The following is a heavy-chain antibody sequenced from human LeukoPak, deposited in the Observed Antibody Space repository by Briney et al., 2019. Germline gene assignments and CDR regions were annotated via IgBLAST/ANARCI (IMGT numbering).Heavy chain of an antibody. V-gene: IGHV3-30*18. J-gene: IGHJ4*02. Sequence: GGSLRLSCAASGFTFSSYGMHWVRQAPGKGLEWVAVISYDGSNKYYAGSVKGRFTISRDNSKNTLYLQMNSLRAEDTAVYYCAKGLQGDYWGQGTLVTVSS. CDR3: AKGLQGDY. CDR2: ISYDGSNK. CDR1: GFTFSSYG.